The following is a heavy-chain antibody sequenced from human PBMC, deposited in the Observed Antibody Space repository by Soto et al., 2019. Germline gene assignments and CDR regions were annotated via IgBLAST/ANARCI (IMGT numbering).Heavy chain of an antibody. V-gene: IGHV3-49*04. Sequence: GGSLRLSCTSSGITFGDYAMSWVRHAPGKGLEWVGFIRNKAYGGTTEYAASVKGRFTISRDDSKSIAYLQMNSLKTEDTAVYYCTSCGGYCGGAFDPWGQGTLVTVSS. CDR2: IRNKAYGGTT. D-gene: IGHD2-21*01. J-gene: IGHJ5*02. CDR1: GITFGDYA. CDR3: TSCGGYCGGAFDP.